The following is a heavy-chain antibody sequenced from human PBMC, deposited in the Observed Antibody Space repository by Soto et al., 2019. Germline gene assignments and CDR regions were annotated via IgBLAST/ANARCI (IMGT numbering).Heavy chain of an antibody. Sequence: EVHLLESGGTLVAPGESLRLSCAASGFTFSRYWLTWVRQAPGKGLEWVANINKEGTEKNYEDSLKGRFTISRDNTKSSLSLQMSSRRVEDTDKYYCPRVDELRVTEGCYERGNFDYCGQGTQVIVSS. CDR2: INKEGTEK. J-gene: IGHJ4*02. CDR1: GFTFSRYW. V-gene: IGHV3-7*03. D-gene: IGHD6-19*01. CDR3: PRVDELRVTEGCYERGNFDY.